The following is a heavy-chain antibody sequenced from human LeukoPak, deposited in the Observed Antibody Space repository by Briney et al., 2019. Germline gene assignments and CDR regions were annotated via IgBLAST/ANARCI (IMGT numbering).Heavy chain of an antibody. Sequence: ASVNLSCTASGYTFTTYGISWVRQAPGQGLKWMGLISAYNGNTDYAQKLQGRVTMTTDTSTSTAYMELRSLRSDDTAVHYCARVYDILTGTIDYWGQGTLVTVSS. D-gene: IGHD3-9*01. CDR2: ISAYNGNT. J-gene: IGHJ4*02. V-gene: IGHV1-18*01. CDR3: ARVYDILTGTIDY. CDR1: GYTFTTYG.